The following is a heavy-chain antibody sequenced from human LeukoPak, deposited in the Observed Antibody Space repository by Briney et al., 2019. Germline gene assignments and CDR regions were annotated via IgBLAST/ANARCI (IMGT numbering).Heavy chain of an antibody. CDR2: SGST. V-gene: IGHV4-38-2*02. CDR1: GYSISSGYY. Sequence: SETLSLTCTVSGYSISSGYYWGWIRQPPGKGLEWIGSGSTYYNPSLKSRVTISVDTSKNQFSLKLSSVTAADTAVYYCAAVIYSYGYFDYWGQGTLVTVSS. CDR3: AAVIYSYGYFDY. D-gene: IGHD5-18*01. J-gene: IGHJ4*02.